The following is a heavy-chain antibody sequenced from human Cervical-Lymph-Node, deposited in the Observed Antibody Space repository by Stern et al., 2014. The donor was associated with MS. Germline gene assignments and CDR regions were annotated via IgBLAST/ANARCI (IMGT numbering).Heavy chain of an antibody. V-gene: IGHV4-59*01. CDR2: IYYSGST. D-gene: IGHD5-18*01. Sequence: QVQLQQSGPGLVKPSETLSLTCTVSGGSISSYYWSWIRQPPGKGLEWIGYIYYSGSTNYNPSLKSRVTISVDTSKNQFSLKLSYVTAADTAVYYCARVGYSYGDDYFDYWGHGTLVTVSS. CDR1: GGSISSYY. CDR3: ARVGYSYGDDYFDY. J-gene: IGHJ4*01.